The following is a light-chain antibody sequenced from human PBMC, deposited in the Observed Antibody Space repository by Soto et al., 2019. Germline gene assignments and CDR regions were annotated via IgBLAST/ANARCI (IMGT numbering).Light chain of an antibody. J-gene: IGLJ2*01. CDR2: STN. V-gene: IGLV1-44*01. CDR3: AAWDDSLNGPV. CDR1: SSNLGTHT. Sequence: QSVLTQPPSASETPGQRVTISCSGSSSNLGTHTVNWYQQVPGTAPKLLIYSTNRRPSGVPDRISGSKSGTSASLAISGLQSDDEADYYCAAWDDSLNGPVFGGGTKVTVL.